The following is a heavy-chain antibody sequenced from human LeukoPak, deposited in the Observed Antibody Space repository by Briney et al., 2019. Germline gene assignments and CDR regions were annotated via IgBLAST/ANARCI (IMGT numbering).Heavy chain of an antibody. CDR2: IYSGGST. Sequence: GGSLGLSCAASGFTVSSNYMSWVRQAPGKGLEWVSVIYSGGSTYYADSVKGRFTISRDNSKNTLYLQMNSLRAEDTAVYYCARWDDWLPYFDYWGQGTLVTVSS. V-gene: IGHV3-66*01. D-gene: IGHD3-9*01. CDR3: ARWDDWLPYFDY. CDR1: GFTVSSNY. J-gene: IGHJ4*02.